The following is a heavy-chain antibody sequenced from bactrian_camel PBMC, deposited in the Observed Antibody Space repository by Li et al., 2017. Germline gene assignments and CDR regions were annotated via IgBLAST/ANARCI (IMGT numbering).Heavy chain of an antibody. CDR2: IYTDASIT. Sequence: VQLVESGGGSVRAGGSLRLSCGYTYNEGDMAWFRQAPGKEREGVAAIYTDASITHYSDSVKGRFTISQDKAKDTVYLQMNDLKPEDTAMYSCVTSPRWGGSVCSSYSRGQGTQVTVS. V-gene: IGHV3S40*01. CDR3: VTSPRWGGSVCSSYS. J-gene: IGHJ6*01. D-gene: IGHD3*01. CDR1: YTYNEGD.